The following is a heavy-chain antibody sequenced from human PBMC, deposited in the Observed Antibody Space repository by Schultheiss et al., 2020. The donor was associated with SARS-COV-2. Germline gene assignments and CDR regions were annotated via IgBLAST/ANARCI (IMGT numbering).Heavy chain of an antibody. CDR2: ISGSGGGT. Sequence: GSLRLSCVASGFSFTSYAMSWVRQAPGKGLEWVSVISGSGGGTYYADSVKGRFTISRDNAKNSLYLQMNNLSAEDTAIYYCASLYVTSSVAWFDPWGQGTLVTVSS. CDR3: ASLYVTSSVAWFDP. D-gene: IGHD6-6*01. J-gene: IGHJ5*02. V-gene: IGHV3-23*01. CDR1: GFSFTSYA.